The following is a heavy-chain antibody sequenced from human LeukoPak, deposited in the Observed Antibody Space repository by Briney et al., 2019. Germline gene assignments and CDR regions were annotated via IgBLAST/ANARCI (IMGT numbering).Heavy chain of an antibody. D-gene: IGHD1-14*01. Sequence: SQTLSLTCTVSGGSISSGSYYWSWIRQPAGKRLERIGRIYSSTNANYNPSLKSRVTISVDTSKNQFSLKLSSVTAADTAVFYCVRDSGYYFDYWGQGILVTVSS. J-gene: IGHJ4*02. CDR1: GGSISSGSYY. V-gene: IGHV4-61*02. CDR2: IYSSTNA. CDR3: VRDSGYYFDY.